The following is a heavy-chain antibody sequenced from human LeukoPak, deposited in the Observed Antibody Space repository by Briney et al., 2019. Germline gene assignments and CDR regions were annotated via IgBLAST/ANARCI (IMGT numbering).Heavy chain of an antibody. V-gene: IGHV1-2*02. CDR3: ARDAGGHIVGNWFDP. D-gene: IGHD2-15*01. CDR1: GYTFTGYY. Sequence: ASVKVSCKASGYTFTGYYMHWVRQAPGQGLEWMGWINPNSGGTNYAQKFQGRVTMTRDTSISTAYMELSRLRSDDTAVYYCARDAGGHIVGNWFDPWGQRTLVTVSS. CDR2: INPNSGGT. J-gene: IGHJ5*02.